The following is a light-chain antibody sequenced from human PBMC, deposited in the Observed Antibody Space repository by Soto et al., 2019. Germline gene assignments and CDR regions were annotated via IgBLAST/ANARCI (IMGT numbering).Light chain of an antibody. CDR1: QSLVYSANNKNY. CDR2: WAS. Sequence: DIVMTQSPDSLAVSLGERATINCKSSQSLVYSANNKNYLAWYQQKPGQPPKLLIYWASVRESGVPDRFSGRRVGKNFPLPNNSLEGEDGGVFYWQQFFATLWAFGQGTKGEVK. J-gene: IGKJ1*01. V-gene: IGKV4-1*01. CDR3: QQFFATLWA.